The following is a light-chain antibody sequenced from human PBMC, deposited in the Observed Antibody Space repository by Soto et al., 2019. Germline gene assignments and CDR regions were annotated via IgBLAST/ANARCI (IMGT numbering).Light chain of an antibody. CDR2: DAA. J-gene: IGKJ3*01. Sequence: IQMTTSPYSLSPAVGDRVTIARRASQNISTYLNWYQQKPGKAPKLLIFDAASLQNGVPSRFSGGGSRTDFTLTITSPQPEDFATYYCQQTSSAPFTFGPGTKVDI. CDR3: QQTSSAPFT. CDR1: QNISTY. V-gene: IGKV1-39*01.